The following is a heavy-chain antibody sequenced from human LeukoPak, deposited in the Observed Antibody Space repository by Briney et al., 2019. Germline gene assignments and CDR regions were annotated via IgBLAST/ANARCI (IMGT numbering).Heavy chain of an antibody. CDR3: ARRGDV. J-gene: IGHJ6*02. Sequence: SETLSLTRTVSGGSVSSGNYYWNWIRQPAGKGLEWIGAIYAGGNTNYNPSLKGRITVSLDTSKNQFSLKLTSVTAADTAVYYCARRGDVWGQGTTATVSS. V-gene: IGHV4-61*02. CDR2: IYAGGNT. D-gene: IGHD3-10*01. CDR1: GGSVSSGNYY.